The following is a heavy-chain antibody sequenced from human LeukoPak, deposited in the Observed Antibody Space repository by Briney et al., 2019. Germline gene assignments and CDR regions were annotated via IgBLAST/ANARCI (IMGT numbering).Heavy chain of an antibody. CDR3: AKDSGHGDYGYSYCYMDV. J-gene: IGHJ6*03. CDR1: GFTFSSHA. D-gene: IGHD4-17*01. V-gene: IGHV3-23*01. Sequence: GGSLRLSCAASGFTFSSHAMMWVRQAPGGWLEVVSAISGRGGSTYYADSVKGRFTISRDNHNTPLYLQMNSLSAEDTAVSYCAKDSGHGDYGYSYCYMDVWGKGTTVTVSS. CDR2: ISGRGGST.